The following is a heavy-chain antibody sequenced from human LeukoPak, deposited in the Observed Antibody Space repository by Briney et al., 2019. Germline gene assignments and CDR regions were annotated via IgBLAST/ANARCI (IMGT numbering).Heavy chain of an antibody. J-gene: IGHJ6*02. CDR1: GFTFSTND. V-gene: IGHV3-23*01. CDR2: ISSSGRST. CDR3: ARSPYYDYVWGSYRPYSYYYYGMDV. D-gene: IGHD3-16*02. Sequence: GGSLRLSCATSGFTFSTNDMSWLRQAPGKGLEWVSDISSSGRSTYYADSVKGRFTISRDNSKNTLYLQMNSLRAEDTAVYYCARSPYYDYVWGSYRPYSYYYYGMDVWGQGTTVTVSS.